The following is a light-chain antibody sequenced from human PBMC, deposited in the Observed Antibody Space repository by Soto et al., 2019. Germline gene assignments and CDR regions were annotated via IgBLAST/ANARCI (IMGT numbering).Light chain of an antibody. CDR2: AAS. CDR1: QSISSY. CDR3: KQSYSTPRWT. V-gene: IGKV1-39*01. Sequence: DIQMTQSPSSLSASVGDRVTITCRASQSISSYLNWYQQKPGKAPKLLIYAASSLQSGVPSRFSGSGSGTDFTLTISSLQPEDFATYYCKQSYSTPRWTLGQGTKVEIK. J-gene: IGKJ1*01.